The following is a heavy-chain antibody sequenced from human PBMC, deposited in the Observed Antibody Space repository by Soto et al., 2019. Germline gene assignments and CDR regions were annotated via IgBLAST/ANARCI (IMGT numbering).Heavy chain of an antibody. CDR2: IIPIFGTA. J-gene: IGHJ6*02. D-gene: IGHD2-15*01. V-gene: IGHV1-69*01. Sequence: QVPLVQSGAEVKKPGSSVKVSCKASGGTFSSYAISWVRQAPGQGLEWMGGIIPIFGTANYAQKFQGRVTITADESTSTAYMELSSLRSEDTAVYYCAGGYCSGGSCYYYYGMDVWGQGTTVTVSS. CDR3: AGGYCSGGSCYYYYGMDV. CDR1: GGTFSSYA.